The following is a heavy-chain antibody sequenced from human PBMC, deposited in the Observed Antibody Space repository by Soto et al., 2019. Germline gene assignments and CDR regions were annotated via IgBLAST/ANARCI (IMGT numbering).Heavy chain of an antibody. Sequence: QVQLVQSGAEVKKAGASIRISCKASGYTFSTSGMHWVRQAPGQGLEWVGWINGGNGNTKYSQKFQDRVTITRDSSASTAYMELSGLTSDHTGVFYCARAPRLTQLSAWGQGTQVIVSS. CDR2: INGGNGNT. V-gene: IGHV1-3*01. CDR3: ARAPRLTQLSA. CDR1: GYTFSTSG. J-gene: IGHJ5*02. D-gene: IGHD1-1*01.